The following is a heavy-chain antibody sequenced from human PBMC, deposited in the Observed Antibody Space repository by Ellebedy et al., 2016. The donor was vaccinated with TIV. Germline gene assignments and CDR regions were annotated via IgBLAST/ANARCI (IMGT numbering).Heavy chain of an antibody. Sequence: SETLSLTXAVSGGSISGYYWSWIRQPPGKGLEWIGYIYYSGSTNYNPSLKSRVTISVDTSKNQFSLKLRSVTAADTAVYYCARDRGPTTMASYGIDVWGQGTTVTVS. CDR2: IYYSGST. V-gene: IGHV4-59*01. CDR3: ARDRGPTTMASYGIDV. J-gene: IGHJ6*02. CDR1: GGSISGYY. D-gene: IGHD5-18*01.